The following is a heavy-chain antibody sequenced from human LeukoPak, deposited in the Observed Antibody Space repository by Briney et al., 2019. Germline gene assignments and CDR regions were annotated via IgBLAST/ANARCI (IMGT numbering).Heavy chain of an antibody. CDR1: GYTFNKHG. J-gene: IGHJ5*02. D-gene: IGHD6-13*01. Sequence: GASVKVSCQTSGYTFNKHGLSWVRQAPGRGLEWLGWISTYNGNTNYAQKLQGRVTMTTDASTRTGYMEMRSLRSDDTAVYYCAREYSSSWYGGWFDPWGQGTLVTVSS. V-gene: IGHV1-18*01. CDR3: AREYSSSWYGGWFDP. CDR2: ISTYNGNT.